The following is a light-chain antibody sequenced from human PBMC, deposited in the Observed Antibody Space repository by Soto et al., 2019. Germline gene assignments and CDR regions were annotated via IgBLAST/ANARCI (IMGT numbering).Light chain of an antibody. Sequence: DIQMTQSPSSVSASVGDRVTISCRASEDINSRLAWYQQKPGNAPKLLIYAAFILQSGVPSRFSGYGSGTDFTLTINGLLPEDFVTYYCQHYKDLPSFAQGTKVDIK. CDR1: EDINSR. CDR3: QHYKDLPS. V-gene: IGKV1-12*02. CDR2: AAF. J-gene: IGKJ1*01.